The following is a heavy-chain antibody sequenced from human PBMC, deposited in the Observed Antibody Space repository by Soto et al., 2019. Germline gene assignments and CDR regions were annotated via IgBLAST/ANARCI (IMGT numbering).Heavy chain of an antibody. V-gene: IGHV3-9*01. CDR1: GFNFGNYA. D-gene: IGHD6-25*01. CDR2: NNWNSDKV. J-gene: IGHJ4*02. Sequence: VLLVESGGGLVQPGRSLRLSCAVSGFNFGNYAMHWVRQAPGKGLEWVAANNWNSDKVAYAGSVLGRFTIFRDSAKNSLHLQMNDLTTEDTALYYCAKDKGGTPYYIDSWGQGILVTVSS. CDR3: AKDKGGTPYYIDS.